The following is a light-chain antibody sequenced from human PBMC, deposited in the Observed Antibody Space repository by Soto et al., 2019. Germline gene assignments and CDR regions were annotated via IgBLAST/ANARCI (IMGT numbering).Light chain of an antibody. CDR1: QDRTKY. CDR2: DAS. CDR3: QQLSCYPST. J-gene: IGKJ4*01. V-gene: IGKV1-9*01. Sequence: IQLTQSPSSLSASVGDRVTIACRASQDRTKYVAWYQQKPGKAPNLLIYDASTLHSGVPSRFSGSGSGTDFTLTISGLQPEDFATYFCQQLSCYPSTVGGGNKVEIK.